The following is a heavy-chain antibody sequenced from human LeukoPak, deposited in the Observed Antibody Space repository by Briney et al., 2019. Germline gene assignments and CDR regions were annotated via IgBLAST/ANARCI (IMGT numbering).Heavy chain of an antibody. CDR1: GFTFSSYG. CDR2: IWYDGSNK. D-gene: IGHD3-3*01. J-gene: IGHJ4*01. Sequence: GGSLRLSCAASGFTFSSYGMHWVRQAPGKGLEGVAVIWYDGSNKYYADSVKGRFTISRENSKNTLYLQMNSLRVEDTAVYYCASGVGSYYDFWSGFLVWGHGTLVTVSS. CDR3: ASGVGSYYDFWSGFLV. V-gene: IGHV3-33*01.